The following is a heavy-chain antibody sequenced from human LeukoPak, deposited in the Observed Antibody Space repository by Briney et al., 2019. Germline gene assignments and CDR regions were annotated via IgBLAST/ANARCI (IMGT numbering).Heavy chain of an antibody. CDR3: ARDGSSGWSPWFDP. J-gene: IGHJ5*02. V-gene: IGHV4-4*07. CDR2: IYTSGST. D-gene: IGHD6-19*01. Sequence: PSETLSLTCTVSGGSMSSYYWSWIRQPAGKGLEWIGRIYTSGSTNYNPSLKSRVTMSVDTSKNQFSLKLSSVTAADTAVYYCARDGSSGWSPWFDPWGQGTLVTVSS. CDR1: GGSMSSYY.